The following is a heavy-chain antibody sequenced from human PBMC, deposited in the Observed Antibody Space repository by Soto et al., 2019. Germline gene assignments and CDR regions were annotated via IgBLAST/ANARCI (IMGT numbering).Heavy chain of an antibody. CDR2: VSGYNFDT. CDR3: ARDIVEPARFDP. J-gene: IGHJ5*02. V-gene: IGHV1-18*01. Sequence: GASVKVSCKASGYSFTSYGISWVRQAPGQGLEWMGWVSGYNFDTIYVQKLQGRVTMTTDTSTSTAYMELRSLRSDDTAVYYCARDIVEPARFDPWGQGNLVTVSS. D-gene: IGHD2-2*01. CDR1: GYSFTSYG.